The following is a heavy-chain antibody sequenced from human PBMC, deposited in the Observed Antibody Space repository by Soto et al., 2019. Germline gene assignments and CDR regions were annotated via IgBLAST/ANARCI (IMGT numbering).Heavy chain of an antibody. CDR2: INAGNGNT. CDR3: ARDPRYYYGSGNYYTYYYGMDV. CDR1: GYTFTNYA. J-gene: IGHJ6*02. Sequence: ASVKVSCKASGYTFTNYAIHWVRQAPGQRLEWMGWINAGNGNTKYSQKFQGRVTFTRDTSASTVYMELSSLSSEDTAVFYCARDPRYYYGSGNYYTYYYGMDVCGQGTTVTVYS. D-gene: IGHD3-10*01. V-gene: IGHV1-3*01.